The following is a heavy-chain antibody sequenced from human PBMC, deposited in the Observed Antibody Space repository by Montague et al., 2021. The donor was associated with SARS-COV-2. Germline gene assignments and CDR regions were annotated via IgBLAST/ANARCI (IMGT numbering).Heavy chain of an antibody. V-gene: IGHV4-39*01. CDR3: ASSYYYGSGTYVYNYYMDV. D-gene: IGHD3-10*01. J-gene: IGHJ6*03. CDR1: GGSVSSSPYY. Sequence: SQTLSLTCTVSGGSVSSSPYYWGWIRQPPGRGLEWVGSISYSGRTYFSPSLKSPLTISVDSSENQFSLRLSSVTAAGTAVYYCASSYYYGSGTYVYNYYMDVWGKGTTVTVSS. CDR2: ISYSGRT.